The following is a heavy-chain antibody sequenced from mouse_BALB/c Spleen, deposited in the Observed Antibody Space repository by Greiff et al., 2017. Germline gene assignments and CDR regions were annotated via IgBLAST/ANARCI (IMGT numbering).Heavy chain of an antibody. J-gene: IGHJ2*01. CDR1: GFTFSSSA. V-gene: IGHV5-6-5*01. CDR3: AREGYGHYFDS. CDR2: ISSGGST. Sequence: EVMLVESGGGLVKPGGSLKLSCAASGFTFSSSAMSWVRQTPEKRLEWVASISSGGSTYYPDSVKGRFTISRDNARNILYLQMSSLRSEDTAMYYCAREGYGHYFDSWGQGTTLTVSS. D-gene: IGHD1-2*01.